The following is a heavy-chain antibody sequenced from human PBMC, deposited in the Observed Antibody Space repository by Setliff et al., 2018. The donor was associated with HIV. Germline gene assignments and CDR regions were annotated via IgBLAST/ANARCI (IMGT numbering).Heavy chain of an antibody. J-gene: IGHJ4*02. D-gene: IGHD6-25*01. CDR1: GGSISSYY. Sequence: PSETLSLTCTVSGGSISSYYWSWIRQPPGKGLEWIGYIYTSGSVNYNPSLNSRVTISVDTSKNQFSLKVNSVTAADTAVYFCARGGRPGSEWADYWGQG. V-gene: IGHV4-4*09. CDR2: IYTSGSV. CDR3: ARGGRPGSEWADY.